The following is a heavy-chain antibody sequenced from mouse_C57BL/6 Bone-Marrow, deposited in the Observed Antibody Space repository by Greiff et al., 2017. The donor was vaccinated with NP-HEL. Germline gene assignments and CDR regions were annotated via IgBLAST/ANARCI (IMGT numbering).Heavy chain of an antibody. Sequence: EVQLQESGGGLVQPKGSLKLSCAASGFSFNTYAMNWVRQAPGKGLEWVARIRSKSNNYATYYADSVKDRFTISRDDSESMLYLQMNNLKTEDTAMYYCVRVAHWYFDVWGTGTTVTVSS. J-gene: IGHJ1*03. CDR1: GFSFNTYA. CDR3: VRVAHWYFDV. V-gene: IGHV10-1*01. D-gene: IGHD1-3*01. CDR2: IRSKSNNYAT.